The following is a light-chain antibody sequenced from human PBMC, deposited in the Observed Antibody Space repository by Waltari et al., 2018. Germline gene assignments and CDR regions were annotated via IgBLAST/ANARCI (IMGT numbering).Light chain of an antibody. CDR1: NNDVGGYNY. CDR3: CSYTSSSTRV. Sequence: QSALTQPASVSGSPGQAITISCTGTNNDVGGYNYVSWYQQHPGKAPKLMIYDVSNRPSGVSNRFSGSKSGNTASLTISGLQAEDEADYYCCSYTSSSTRVFGGGTKLTVL. CDR2: DVS. J-gene: IGLJ2*01. V-gene: IGLV2-14*03.